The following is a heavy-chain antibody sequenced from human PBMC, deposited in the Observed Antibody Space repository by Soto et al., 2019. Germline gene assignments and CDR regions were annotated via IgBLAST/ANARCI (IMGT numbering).Heavy chain of an antibody. Sequence: QLQLQESGPGLVKPSETLSLTCTVSGGSISSSSYYWGWIRQPPGKGLEWIGSIYYSGSTYYNPSLKSRVTISVDTSKNQFSLKLSSVTAADTAVYYCARRDDIQGWFDPWGQGTLVTVSS. D-gene: IGHD3-9*01. V-gene: IGHV4-39*01. J-gene: IGHJ5*02. CDR2: IYYSGST. CDR3: ARRDDIQGWFDP. CDR1: GGSISSSSYY.